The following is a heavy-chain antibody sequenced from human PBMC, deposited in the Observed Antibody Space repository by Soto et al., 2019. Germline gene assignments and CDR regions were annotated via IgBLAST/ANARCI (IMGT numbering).Heavy chain of an antibody. CDR2: IIPIFGTT. J-gene: IGHJ5*02. Sequence: QVHLVQSGAEVKKPGSSVNVSCKASEGTFSNYAITWVRQAPGQGLEWVGRIIPIFGTTNVAQKFQGRVTINADESTATAYMELSGLRSDDTAVYYCAKDGGADGYFGNWLDPWGQGTLVTVSS. CDR3: AKDGGADGYFGNWLDP. V-gene: IGHV1-69*15. D-gene: IGHD5-12*01. CDR1: EGTFSNYA.